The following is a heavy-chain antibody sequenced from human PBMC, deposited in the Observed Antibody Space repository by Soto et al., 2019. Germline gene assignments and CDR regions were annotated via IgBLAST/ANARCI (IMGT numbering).Heavy chain of an antibody. CDR3: ARCIKLPTPLDY. V-gene: IGHV1-3*01. D-gene: IGHD1-20*01. CDR2: INAGNGNT. CDR1: GYAFTSYA. Sequence: ASVKVSCKASGYAFTSYAMHWVRQAPGQRLEWMGWINAGNGNTKYSQKFQGRVTITRDTSASTAYMELTSLRSADTAVYYCARCIKLPTPLDYWGQGTLVTVSP. J-gene: IGHJ4*02.